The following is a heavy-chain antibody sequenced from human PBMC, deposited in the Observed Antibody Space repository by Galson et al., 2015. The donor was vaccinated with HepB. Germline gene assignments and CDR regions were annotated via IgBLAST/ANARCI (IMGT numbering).Heavy chain of an antibody. CDR3: ARGLSSSWPPYFDY. CDR2: IIPIFGTA. J-gene: IGHJ4*02. Sequence: SVKVSCKASGGTFSSYAISWVRQAPGQGLEWMGGIIPIFGTANYAQKFQGRVTITADKSTSTAYMEPSSLRSEDTAVYYCARGLSSSWPPYFDYWGQGTLVTVSS. D-gene: IGHD6-13*01. V-gene: IGHV1-69*06. CDR1: GGTFSSYA.